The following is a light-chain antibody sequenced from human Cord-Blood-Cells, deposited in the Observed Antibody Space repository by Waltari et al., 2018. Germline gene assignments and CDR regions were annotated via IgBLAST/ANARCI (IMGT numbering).Light chain of an antibody. CDR3: FSYAGSSGVV. V-gene: IGLV2-23*01. J-gene: IGLJ2*01. CDR2: EGS. CDR1: RSDVGSYNL. Sequence: QSALTQPASVSGSPGQSITLSCTGTRSDVGSYNLVSCDQQHPGKAPKLMIYEGSKRPSGAANRFSGSQSGHASSLTISGLQAEDEADYYCFSYAGSSGVVFGVGTKLTVL.